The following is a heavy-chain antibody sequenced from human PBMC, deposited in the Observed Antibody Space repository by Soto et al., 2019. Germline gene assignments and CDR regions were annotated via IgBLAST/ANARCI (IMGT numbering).Heavy chain of an antibody. CDR1: GFTFSSYD. Sequence: GGSLRLSCAASGFTFSSYDMNWVRQAPGKGLEWISYISSSGSTRYYADSVKGRFTISRDNAKNSLYLQLNSLRAEDTAVYYCARSTYFDYWGQGTLVTVSS. CDR2: ISSSGSTR. J-gene: IGHJ4*02. V-gene: IGHV3-48*03. CDR3: ARSTYFDY.